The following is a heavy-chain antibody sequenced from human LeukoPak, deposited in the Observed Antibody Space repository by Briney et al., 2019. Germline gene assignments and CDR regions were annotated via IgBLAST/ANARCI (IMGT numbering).Heavy chain of an antibody. D-gene: IGHD3-22*01. J-gene: IGHJ1*01. CDR2: ICHSGST. V-gene: IGHV4-4*02. Sequence: PSGTLSLTCAVSGGSISSSNWWSWVRQPPGKGLEWIGEICHSGSTNYNPSLKSRVTISVDKSKNQFSLKLSSVTAADTAVYYCATFTLYYYDSSGYYYKAAAAEYFQHWGQGTLVTVSS. CDR3: ATFTLYYYDSSGYYYKAAAAEYFQH. CDR1: GGSISSSNW.